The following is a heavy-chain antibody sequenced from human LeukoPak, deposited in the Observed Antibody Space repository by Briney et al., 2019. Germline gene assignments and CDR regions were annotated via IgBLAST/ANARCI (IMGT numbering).Heavy chain of an antibody. CDR3: ARDYQFAFNS. CDR1: GFTFSSFS. CDR2: ITTGGNRI. V-gene: IGHV3-48*02. D-gene: IGHD2-2*01. J-gene: IGHJ3*02. Sequence: AGGSLTLSCAASGFTFSSFSMNWLRQAPGKGREGVTYITTGGNRINYADSVKGRFTISRDNAKNSLYLQMNSLRDADTAVYYCARDYQFAFNSWGQGTMVTVSS.